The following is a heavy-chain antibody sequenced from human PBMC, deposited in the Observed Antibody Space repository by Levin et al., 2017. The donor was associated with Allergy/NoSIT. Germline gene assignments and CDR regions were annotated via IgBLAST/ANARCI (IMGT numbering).Heavy chain of an antibody. Sequence: VSGPTLVKPPQTLTLTCTFSGFSLSTSGVGVGWIRQPPGKALEWLALIYWDDDKRYSPSLKSRLTITKDTSKNQVVLTMTNMDPVDTATYYCAQVNNTHYYYDSSGYYYPARYFDYWGQGTLVTVSS. D-gene: IGHD3-22*01. CDR2: IYWDDDK. CDR3: AQVNNTHYYYDSSGYYYPARYFDY. V-gene: IGHV2-5*02. CDR1: GFSLSTSGVG. J-gene: IGHJ4*02.